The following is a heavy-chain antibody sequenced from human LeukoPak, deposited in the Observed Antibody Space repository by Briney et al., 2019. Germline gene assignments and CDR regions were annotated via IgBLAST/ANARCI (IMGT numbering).Heavy chain of an antibody. D-gene: IGHD1-26*01. Sequence: PGGSLRLSCAGSGFTLSSYWMHWVRQAPGKGLVWVSRFYSDGSRTNYADSVKGRFTISGDNAKNTQYLQINSLRAEDTAVYYCARSGRGGAFDIWGQGTMVTVSS. CDR3: ARSGRGGAFDI. CDR2: FYSDGSRT. J-gene: IGHJ3*02. CDR1: GFTLSSYW. V-gene: IGHV3-74*01.